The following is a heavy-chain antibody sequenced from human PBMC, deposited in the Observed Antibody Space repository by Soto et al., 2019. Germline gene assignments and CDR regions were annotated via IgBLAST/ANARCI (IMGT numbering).Heavy chain of an antibody. V-gene: IGHV6-1*01. CDR2: TYYRSKWYN. CDR3: ARDSSTNFGGHHYYYGMDV. CDR1: GDSVSSNSAA. Sequence: QTLSLTCAISGDSVSSNSAAWNWIRQSPSRGLEWLGRTYYRSKWYNDYAVSVKSRITINPDTSKNQFSLQLNSVTPEDTAVYYCARDSSTNFGGHHYYYGMDVWGQGTTVTVSS. D-gene: IGHD2-2*01. J-gene: IGHJ6*02.